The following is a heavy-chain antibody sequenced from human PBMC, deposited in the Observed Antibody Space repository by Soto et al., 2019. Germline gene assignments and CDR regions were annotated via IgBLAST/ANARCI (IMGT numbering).Heavy chain of an antibody. CDR1: GYTFTGYY. Sequence: QVQLVQSGAEVKKPGASVKVSCKASGYTFTGYYMHWVRQAPGQELEWMGWINPNSGGTNYAQKFQGRVTMTRDTSISTAYMELSRLRSDDTAVYYCARPGSSGYSYSKPGDYFDYWGQGTLVTVSS. CDR3: ARPGSSGYSYSKPGDYFDY. D-gene: IGHD3-22*01. J-gene: IGHJ4*02. CDR2: INPNSGGT. V-gene: IGHV1-2*02.